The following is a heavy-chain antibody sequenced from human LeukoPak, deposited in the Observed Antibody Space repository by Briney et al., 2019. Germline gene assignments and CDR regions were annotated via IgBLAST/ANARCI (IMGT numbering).Heavy chain of an antibody. CDR2: ITGHGDTP. V-gene: IGHV3-23*01. J-gene: IGHJ4*02. Sequence: PGGSLRLSCAASGFSFSNYGMNWVRQAPGKGLEWVSGITGHGDTPYHADSVRGRFTISRDNSRNTLYLQLNNLRAEDTAIYYCAKAYGTNGYYQLPIDFWGQGTLVTVSS. CDR1: GFSFSNYG. CDR3: AKAYGTNGYYQLPIDF. D-gene: IGHD3-22*01.